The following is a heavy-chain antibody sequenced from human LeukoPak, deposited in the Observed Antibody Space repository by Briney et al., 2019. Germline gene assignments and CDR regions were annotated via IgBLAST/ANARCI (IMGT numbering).Heavy chain of an antibody. Sequence: ASVKVSCKASGYTFTSYGIGWVRQAPGQGLEWMGWISAYNGNTNYAQKLQGRVTMTTDTSTSTAYMELRSLRSDDTAVYYCARDGSAVLTGYYGSGTDNWFDPWGQGTLVTVSS. CDR1: GYTFTSYG. CDR2: ISAYNGNT. CDR3: ARDGSAVLTGYYGSGTDNWFDP. V-gene: IGHV1-18*01. J-gene: IGHJ5*02. D-gene: IGHD3-10*01.